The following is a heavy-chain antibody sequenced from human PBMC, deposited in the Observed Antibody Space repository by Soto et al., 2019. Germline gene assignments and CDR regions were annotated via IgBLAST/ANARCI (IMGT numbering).Heavy chain of an antibody. CDR2: IFSDNER. CDR1: GFSLTTGKMG. V-gene: IGHV2-26*01. CDR3: ARMKVDSYQFYYAMDV. Sequence: SGPTLVNPTETPTLTCTVSGFSLTTGKMGVSWIRQPPGKALEWLAHIFSDNERSYRTPLQGRLTISKDTSGSQVVLSMTNVDPVDTATYYCARMKVDSYQFYYAMDVWGQGTTVTVSS. D-gene: IGHD3-9*01. J-gene: IGHJ6*02.